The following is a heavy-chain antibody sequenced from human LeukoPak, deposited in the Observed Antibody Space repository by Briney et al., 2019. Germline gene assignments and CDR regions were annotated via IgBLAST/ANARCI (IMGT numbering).Heavy chain of an antibody. Sequence: GGSLRPSCSASGFTFSSYAMHWVRQAPGKGLEYVSAISSNGGSTYYADSVKGRFTISRDNSKNTLYLQMSSLRAEDTAVYYCVKGAEGHRHSSGWYYFDYWGQGTLVTVSS. D-gene: IGHD6-19*01. CDR3: VKGAEGHRHSSGWYYFDY. CDR1: GFTFSSYA. J-gene: IGHJ4*02. V-gene: IGHV3-64D*06. CDR2: ISSNGGST.